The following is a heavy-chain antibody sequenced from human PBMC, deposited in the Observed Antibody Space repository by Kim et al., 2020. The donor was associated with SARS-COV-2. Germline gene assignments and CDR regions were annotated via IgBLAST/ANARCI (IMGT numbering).Heavy chain of an antibody. Sequence: SETLSLTCTVSGGSISSSSYYWGWIRQPPGKGLEWIGSIYYSGSTYYNPSLKSRVTISVDTSKNQFSLKLSSVTAADTAVYYCARHRRITMIVVVIRGRADAFDIWGQGTMVTVSS. CDR1: GGSISSSSYY. J-gene: IGHJ3*02. CDR3: ARHRRITMIVVVIRGRADAFDI. V-gene: IGHV4-39*01. D-gene: IGHD3-22*01. CDR2: IYYSGST.